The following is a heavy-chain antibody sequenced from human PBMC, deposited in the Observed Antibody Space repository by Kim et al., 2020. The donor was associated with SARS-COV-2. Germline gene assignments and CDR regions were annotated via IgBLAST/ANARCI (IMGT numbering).Heavy chain of an antibody. CDR3: ARDIVGALGY. J-gene: IGHJ4*02. V-gene: IGHV4-31*03. CDR1: GGSISSGGYY. D-gene: IGHD1-26*01. CDR2: IYYSGST. Sequence: SETLSLTCTVSGGSISSGGYYWSWIRQHPGKGLEWIGYIYYSGSTYYNPSLKSRVTISVDTSKNQFSLKLSSVTAADTAVYYCARDIVGALGYWGQGTLVTVSS.